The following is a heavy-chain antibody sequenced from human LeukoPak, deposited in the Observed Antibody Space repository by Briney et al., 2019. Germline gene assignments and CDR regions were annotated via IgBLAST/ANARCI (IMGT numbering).Heavy chain of an antibody. D-gene: IGHD3-22*01. CDR1: GGSITNYY. V-gene: IGHV4-59*01. CDR2: IYHSGST. Sequence: SETLSLTCTVSGGSITNYYWSWIRQPPGRGLEWIAYIYHSGSTSYNPSLKSRVTISVATSKNQFSLNLSSVTAADTAVYYCARGRAYYDSTGYYYWGRGTLVTVSS. J-gene: IGHJ4*02. CDR3: ARGRAYYDSTGYYY.